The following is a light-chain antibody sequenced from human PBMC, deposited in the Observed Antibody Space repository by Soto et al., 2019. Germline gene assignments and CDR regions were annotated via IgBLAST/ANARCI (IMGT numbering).Light chain of an antibody. Sequence: EIVLTQSPVTLSLSPGERAALSCRASQRVSKSNIGWYQHKTGQAPRLLIYGGTKTTSGVPDRFSGSGSGTDFTLTISSLDPEDSAVYYCHHYGSSFLPFGGGTRVEIK. V-gene: IGKV3-20*01. CDR2: GGT. CDR3: HHYGSSFLP. J-gene: IGKJ4*01. CDR1: QRVSKSN.